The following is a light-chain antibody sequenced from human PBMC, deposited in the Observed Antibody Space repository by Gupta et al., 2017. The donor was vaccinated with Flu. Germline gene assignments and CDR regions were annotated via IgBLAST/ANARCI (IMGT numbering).Light chain of an antibody. CDR3: QQYLQYSWT. CDR2: KAS. Sequence: ASVGDTVTITCRASQPITSSLAWFQQKPGKAPKLLIYKASSLQTGVPSRFRGSGSGTEFTLTIRGLQPDDFATYYCQQYLQYSWTFGPGTRVDIK. CDR1: QPITSS. V-gene: IGKV1-5*03. J-gene: IGKJ1*01.